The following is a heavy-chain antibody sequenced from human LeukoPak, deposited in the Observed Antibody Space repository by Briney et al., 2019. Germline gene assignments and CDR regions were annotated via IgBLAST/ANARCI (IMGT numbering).Heavy chain of an antibody. CDR3: AKGSYYDSSGSFYFDY. V-gene: IGHV3-23*01. Sequence: PGGSLRLSCAASGFTFSSYAMSWVRQAPGKGLEWVSGISGSGDNIYYADSVKGRFTISRDNSKNTLYAQVNSLGTEDTAAYYCAKGSYYDSSGSFYFDYWGQGTLVTVSS. CDR1: GFTFSSYA. CDR2: ISGSGDNI. D-gene: IGHD3-22*01. J-gene: IGHJ4*02.